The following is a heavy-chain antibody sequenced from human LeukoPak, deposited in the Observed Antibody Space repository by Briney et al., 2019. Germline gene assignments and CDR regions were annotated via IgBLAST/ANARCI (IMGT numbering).Heavy chain of an antibody. Sequence: ASVKVSCKASGGTFSSYAISWVRQAPGQGLGWMGGIIPIFGTANYAQKFQGRVTITADESTSTAYMELSSLRSEDTAVYYCARDLVAAAGRHDAFDIWGRGTRVTVSS. V-gene: IGHV1-69*13. D-gene: IGHD6-13*01. CDR2: IIPIFGTA. CDR3: ARDLVAAAGRHDAFDI. CDR1: GGTFSSYA. J-gene: IGHJ3*02.